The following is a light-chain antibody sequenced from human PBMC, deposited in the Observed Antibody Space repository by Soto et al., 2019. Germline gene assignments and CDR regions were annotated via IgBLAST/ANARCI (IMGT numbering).Light chain of an antibody. Sequence: QSALTQPAPVSRTPGQSITISCTGTSSDVGSYNLVSWYQQHPGKAPKLMIYEGSKRPSGVSNRFSGSKSGNTASLTISGLQAEDEADYYCCSYAGSSTYVFGTGTKVTVL. J-gene: IGLJ1*01. CDR3: CSYAGSSTYV. CDR1: SSDVGSYNL. CDR2: EGS. V-gene: IGLV2-23*01.